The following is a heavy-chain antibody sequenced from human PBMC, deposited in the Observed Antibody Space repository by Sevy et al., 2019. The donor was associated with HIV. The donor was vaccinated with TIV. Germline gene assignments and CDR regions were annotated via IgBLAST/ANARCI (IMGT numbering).Heavy chain of an antibody. D-gene: IGHD3-10*01. Sequence: LRLSCAASGFTFSSYWMSWVRQAPGKGLEWIGEINHSGSTNYNPSLKSRVTISVDTSKNQFSLKLSSVTAADTAVYYCARGDRGANNWFDPWGQGTLVTVSS. CDR1: GFTFSSYW. CDR2: INHSGST. CDR3: ARGDRGANNWFDP. V-gene: IGHV4-34*01. J-gene: IGHJ5*02.